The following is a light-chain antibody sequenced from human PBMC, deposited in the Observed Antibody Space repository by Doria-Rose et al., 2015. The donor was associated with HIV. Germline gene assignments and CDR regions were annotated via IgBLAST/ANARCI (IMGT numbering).Light chain of an antibody. J-gene: IGKJ1*01. V-gene: IGKV3-20*01. CDR3: NQYGTSWT. Sequence: TQSPGTLSLSPGERATLSCRASQSSSSTYLAWYQQKPGQAPSLLIYDGSTRATGIPDRFSASGSGTDFTLTINRLEPEDFALYYCNQYGTSWTFGQGTKVEI. CDR2: DGS. CDR1: QSSSSTY.